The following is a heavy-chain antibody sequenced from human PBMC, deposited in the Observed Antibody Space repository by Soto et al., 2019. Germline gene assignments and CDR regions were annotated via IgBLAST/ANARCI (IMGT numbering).Heavy chain of an antibody. Sequence: SEIPSLTCTVSCGSVSSGSYYWSWIRQPPGKGLEWIGYIYFSGSTNYNPSLKSRVTISVDTSKNQFSLKLSSVTAADTAVYYCAREVVAARAYYYYGMDVWGQGTTVTVSS. V-gene: IGHV4-61*01. CDR3: AREVVAARAYYYYGMDV. D-gene: IGHD6-6*01. CDR2: IYFSGST. J-gene: IGHJ6*02. CDR1: CGSVSSGSYY.